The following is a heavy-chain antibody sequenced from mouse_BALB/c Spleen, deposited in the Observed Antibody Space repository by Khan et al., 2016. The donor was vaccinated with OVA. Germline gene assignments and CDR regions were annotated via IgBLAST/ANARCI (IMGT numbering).Heavy chain of an antibody. CDR3: YRKARK. CDR1: GLNITDTY. J-gene: IGHJ2*01. V-gene: IGHV14-3*02. Sequence: EVQLLQSGAALVKSGAPVTLSCTASGLNITDTYMHWLTQWPEQGLEWLGRIDPPNGNTNYTPKFPGKAPITADTSSNTDYLQLTSLTFEDPAVYYGYRKARKWGQGTTLTVSS. CDR2: IDPPNGNT.